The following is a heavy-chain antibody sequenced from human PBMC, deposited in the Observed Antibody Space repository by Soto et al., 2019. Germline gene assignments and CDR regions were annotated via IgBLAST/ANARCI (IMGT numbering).Heavy chain of an antibody. Sequence: SVKVSCKASGGTFSSYAIDWVRQAPGQGLEWMGGIIPIFGTTNYAQKLQGRVKLTADESTRTAYMELSTLSSDDTAVYYCARGTATGSEYTYYYYGLDVWGQGTTVTLS. J-gene: IGHJ6*02. V-gene: IGHV1-69*13. CDR2: IIPIFGTT. CDR1: GGTFSSYA. CDR3: ARGTATGSEYTYYYYGLDV. D-gene: IGHD2-2*02.